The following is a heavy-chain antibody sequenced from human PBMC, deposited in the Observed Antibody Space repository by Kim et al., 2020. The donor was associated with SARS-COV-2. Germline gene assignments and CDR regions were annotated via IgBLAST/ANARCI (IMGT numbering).Heavy chain of an antibody. CDR1: GGSFSGYY. V-gene: IGHV4-34*01. CDR2: INHSGST. CDR3: ARANYYDSSARPVHNFDY. J-gene: IGHJ4*02. Sequence: SETLSLTCAVYGGSFSGYYWSWIRQPPGKGLEWIGEINHSGSTNYNPSLKSRVTISVDTSKNQFSLKLSSVTAADTAVYYCARANYYDSSARPVHNFDYWGQGTLVTVSS. D-gene: IGHD3-22*01.